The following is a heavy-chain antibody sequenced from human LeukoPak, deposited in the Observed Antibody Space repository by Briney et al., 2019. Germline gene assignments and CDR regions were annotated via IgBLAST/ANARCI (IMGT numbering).Heavy chain of an antibody. Sequence: PGGSLRLSCGASGFNFRSYWMSWVRQALGKGLEWVANINQDGGRKYHVDSVRGRFTISRDNAKNSLYLQMNSLRVEDTAVYYCARVSDIVVVPETGYFDYWGQGTLVTVSS. CDR2: INQDGGRK. CDR1: GFNFRSYW. D-gene: IGHD2-2*01. V-gene: IGHV3-7*03. J-gene: IGHJ4*02. CDR3: ARVSDIVVVPETGYFDY.